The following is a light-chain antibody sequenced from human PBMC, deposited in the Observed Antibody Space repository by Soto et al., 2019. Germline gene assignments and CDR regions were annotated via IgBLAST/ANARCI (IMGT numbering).Light chain of an antibody. V-gene: IGKV1-39*01. Sequence: DIQMTQSPSSLSASVGDRVTITCRASQSISSYLNWYQQKPGKAPKLLIYAASSLQSGVPSRFSGSGSGTDFTLTISRLEPDDFAVYYCQQYGSSPRTFGQGTKVDIK. CDR1: QSISSY. J-gene: IGKJ1*01. CDR2: AAS. CDR3: QQYGSSPRT.